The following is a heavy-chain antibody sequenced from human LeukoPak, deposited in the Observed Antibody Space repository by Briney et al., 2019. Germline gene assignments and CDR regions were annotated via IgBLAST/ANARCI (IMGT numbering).Heavy chain of an antibody. J-gene: IGHJ4*02. D-gene: IGHD1-1*01. CDR1: GYTFTNYG. Sequence: ASVKVSCKASGYTFTNYGISWVRQAPGQGLEWMGWSGPYNGNTNYAQKFQDRITMTTDTSTSTAYMELRSLRSDDTAMYYCASRAPGKLAADYWGQGTLVTVSS. V-gene: IGHV1-18*01. CDR2: SGPYNGNT. CDR3: ASRAPGKLAADY.